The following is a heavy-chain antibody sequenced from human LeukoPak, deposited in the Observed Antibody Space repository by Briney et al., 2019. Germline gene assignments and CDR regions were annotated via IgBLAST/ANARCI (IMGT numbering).Heavy chain of an antibody. CDR1: GFTFSSYE. D-gene: IGHD3-9*01. Sequence: GGSLRLSCAASGFTFSSYEMNWVRHAPGKVLEWVSYISSSGSTIYYADSVKGRFTISRDNAKNSLYLQMNRLRAEDTAVYYCASLAYYDILPFDYWGQGTLVTVSS. V-gene: IGHV3-48*03. J-gene: IGHJ4*02. CDR2: ISSSGSTI. CDR3: ASLAYYDILPFDY.